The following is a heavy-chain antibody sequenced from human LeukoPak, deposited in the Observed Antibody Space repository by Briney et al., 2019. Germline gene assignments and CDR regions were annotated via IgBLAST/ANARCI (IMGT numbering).Heavy chain of an antibody. Sequence: PGGSLRPSCAASGFTINNYAMTWVRQAPGKGLGWVSTITGRDDSTSYADSVKGRFTICRDNSKRTLYLQMKGLRAEDTAVYYCAKGPQLGTGYHPDYWGQGTLVTVSS. CDR3: AKGPQLGTGYHPDY. V-gene: IGHV3-23*01. D-gene: IGHD2-8*02. CDR2: ITGRDDST. CDR1: GFTINNYA. J-gene: IGHJ4*02.